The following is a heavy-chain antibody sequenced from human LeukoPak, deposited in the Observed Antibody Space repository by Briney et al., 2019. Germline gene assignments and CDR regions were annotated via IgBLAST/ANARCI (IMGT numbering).Heavy chain of an antibody. Sequence: SETLSLTCTVSGGSISSYYWSWIRQPPGKGLEWFGYIYYSGSTNYNPSLKSRVTISVDTSKNQFSLKLSSVTAADTAVYYCARGFRGASFDYWGQGTLVTVSS. J-gene: IGHJ4*02. V-gene: IGHV4-59*01. D-gene: IGHD1-26*01. CDR2: IYYSGST. CDR1: GGSISSYY. CDR3: ARGFRGASFDY.